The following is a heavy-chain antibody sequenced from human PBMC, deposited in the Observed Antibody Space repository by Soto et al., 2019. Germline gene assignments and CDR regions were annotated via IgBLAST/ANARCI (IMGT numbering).Heavy chain of an antibody. D-gene: IGHD3-10*01. J-gene: IGHJ4*02. Sequence: ASVTVSCQASGGTFSSYAISWVRQAPGQGLEWMGGIIPIFGTANYAQKFQGRVTITADESTSTAYMELSSLRSEDTAVYYCARDSLLWFGHSTYYFDYWGQGTLVTVSS. CDR1: GGTFSSYA. CDR3: ARDSLLWFGHSTYYFDY. V-gene: IGHV1-69*13. CDR2: IIPIFGTA.